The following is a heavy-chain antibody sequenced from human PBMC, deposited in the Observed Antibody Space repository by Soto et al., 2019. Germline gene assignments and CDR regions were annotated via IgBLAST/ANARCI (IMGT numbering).Heavy chain of an antibody. CDR3: ARGSCSSTSCYVSYYYYMDV. D-gene: IGHD2-2*01. CDR1: GDSVSSNSAA. CDR2: TYYRSKWYN. J-gene: IGHJ6*03. Sequence: SQTLSLTCAISGDSVSSNSAAWNWIRQSPSRGLEWLGRTYYRSKWYNDYAVSVKSRITISPDTSKNQFSLQLNSVTPEDTAVYYCARGSCSSTSCYVSYYYYMDVWGKGTTVTVSS. V-gene: IGHV6-1*01.